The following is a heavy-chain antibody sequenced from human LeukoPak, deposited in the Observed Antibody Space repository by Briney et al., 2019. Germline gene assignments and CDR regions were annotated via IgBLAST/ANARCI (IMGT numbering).Heavy chain of an antibody. D-gene: IGHD1-26*01. Sequence: SETLSLTCTVYGYSISSGYYWGWIRQPPGKGLEWIGSIYHSGSTYYKPSLKSRVTISVDTSKHQFSLKLSSVTAADTAVYYCARVGVGAFNFDYWGQGTLVTVAS. V-gene: IGHV4-38-2*02. CDR2: IYHSGST. J-gene: IGHJ4*02. CDR3: ARVGVGAFNFDY. CDR1: GYSISSGYY.